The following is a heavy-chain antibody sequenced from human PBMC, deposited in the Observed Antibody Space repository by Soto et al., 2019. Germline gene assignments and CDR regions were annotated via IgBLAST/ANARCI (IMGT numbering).Heavy chain of an antibody. D-gene: IGHD6-13*01. Sequence: SVKVSCKASGGTFSSYSISWVRQAPGQGLEWMGGIIPIFGTANYAQKFQGRVTITADESTSTAYMELSSLRSEDTAVYYCARALPYSSSGDSWGRGTLVTVSS. V-gene: IGHV1-69*13. CDR3: ARALPYSSSGDS. CDR2: IIPIFGTA. CDR1: GGTFSSYS. J-gene: IGHJ4*02.